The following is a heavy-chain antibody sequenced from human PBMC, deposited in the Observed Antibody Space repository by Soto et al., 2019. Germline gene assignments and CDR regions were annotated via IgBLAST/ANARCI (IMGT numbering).Heavy chain of an antibody. CDR1: GFTFINYA. D-gene: IGHD2-15*01. Sequence: GGSLRLSCAASGFTFINYAMTWVRQAPGKGLEWVSAISGGGGSTYYADSVKGRFTISRDNSKNTLYLQMNSLRAEDTVVYYCSKACNCDIVVVVAATRKLDYWGQGTLVTVSS. V-gene: IGHV3-23*01. CDR2: ISGGGGST. J-gene: IGHJ4*02. CDR3: SKACNCDIVVVVAATRKLDY.